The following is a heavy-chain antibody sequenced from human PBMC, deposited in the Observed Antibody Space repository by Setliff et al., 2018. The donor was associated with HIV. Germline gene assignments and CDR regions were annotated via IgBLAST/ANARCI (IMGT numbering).Heavy chain of an antibody. Sequence: PGGSLRLSCAASGFTSNSYAMSWVRQAPGKGLEWVSAISGSGGSTYYADSVKGRFTISRDNSKNTLDLQMNSLRAEDTAVYYCAKGRHLLYYFDYWGQGTLVTVSS. CDR2: ISGSGGST. CDR1: GFTSNSYA. CDR3: AKGRHLLYYFDY. J-gene: IGHJ4*02. V-gene: IGHV3-23*01. D-gene: IGHD1-26*01.